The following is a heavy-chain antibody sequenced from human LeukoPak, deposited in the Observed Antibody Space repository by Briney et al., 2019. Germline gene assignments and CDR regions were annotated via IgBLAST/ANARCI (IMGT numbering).Heavy chain of an antibody. J-gene: IGHJ4*02. CDR2: ISYDGSNK. CDR1: GCTFSSYA. D-gene: IGHD3-10*01. CDR3: ARDLMVRGVILDHLDY. V-gene: IGHV3-30*01. Sequence: GGSLRLSCAASGCTFSSYAMRWVRQAPGKGLEWVAVISYDGSNKYYADSVKGRFTISRDNSKNTLYLQMNSLRAEDTAVYYCARDLMVRGVILDHLDYWGQGTLVTVSS.